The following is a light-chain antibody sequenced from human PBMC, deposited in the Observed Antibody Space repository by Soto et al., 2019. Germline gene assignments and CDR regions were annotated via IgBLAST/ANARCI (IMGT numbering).Light chain of an antibody. V-gene: IGKV3-20*01. CDR2: NSS. Sequence: EIVLTQSPATLSLSPGERATLSCRASQSVSNYFAWYQQKPGQAPRLLIYNSSTRVTGIPDRFSGSGSGTDFTLTISRLEPEDFAMYYCQQNRDSPQTFGQWTKV. CDR3: QQNRDSPQT. J-gene: IGKJ1*01. CDR1: QSVSNY.